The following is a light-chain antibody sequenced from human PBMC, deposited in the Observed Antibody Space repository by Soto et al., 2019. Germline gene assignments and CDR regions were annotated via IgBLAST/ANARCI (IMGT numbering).Light chain of an antibody. CDR2: GAS. CDR1: QSVSSSY. J-gene: IGKJ1*01. V-gene: IGKV3-15*01. Sequence: EIFLTQSPDTLSFSPGERATLSCRAIQSVSSSYLAWYQQKPGQAPRLLIYGASIRATGIPARFSGSGSGTEFTLTISSLQSEDFAVYYCQHYNNWPPWTFGQGTKVDIK. CDR3: QHYNNWPPWT.